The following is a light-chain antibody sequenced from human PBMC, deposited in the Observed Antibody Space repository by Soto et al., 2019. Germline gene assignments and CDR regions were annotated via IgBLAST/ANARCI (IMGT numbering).Light chain of an antibody. CDR3: QQYISDPLT. Sequence: DIQMTQSPSSLSASVGDRVTITCRASRAISTWLVWYQQKAGKAPRALIYAASSLQSGVPSRFSGSGSDTEFTLTISSLQPEDSANYYCQQYISDPLTFGAGTKVEIK. CDR2: AAS. V-gene: IGKV1D-16*01. CDR1: RAISTW. J-gene: IGKJ4*01.